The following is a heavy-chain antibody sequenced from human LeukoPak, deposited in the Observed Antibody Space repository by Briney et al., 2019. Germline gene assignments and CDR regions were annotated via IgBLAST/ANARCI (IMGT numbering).Heavy chain of an antibody. Sequence: SETLSLTCTVSGGSISSSSYYWGWIRQPPGKGLEWIGSIYYSGSTYYSPSLKSRVTISVDTSKNQFSLNLKSVTPEDTAVYYCARNLIPEQLVLNFWGQGTLDTVSS. J-gene: IGHJ4*02. D-gene: IGHD6-13*01. CDR2: IYYSGST. CDR1: GGSISSSSYY. CDR3: ARNLIPEQLVLNF. V-gene: IGHV4-39*07.